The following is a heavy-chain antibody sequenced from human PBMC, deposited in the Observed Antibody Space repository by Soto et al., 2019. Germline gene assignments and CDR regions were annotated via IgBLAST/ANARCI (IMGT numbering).Heavy chain of an antibody. V-gene: IGHV4-31*03. CDR2: IYTTGST. J-gene: IGHJ4*02. Sequence: SETLSLTCTVSGDSIGRGGYYWTWIRQHPGKGLEWIAYIYTTGSTYYNPSLKSRVGISVDTSKNQFSLKLSSVTAADTAVYYCARGIPVSGSFDYWGQGTLVTVSS. CDR3: ARGIPVSGSFDY. CDR1: GDSIGRGGYY. D-gene: IGHD6-19*01.